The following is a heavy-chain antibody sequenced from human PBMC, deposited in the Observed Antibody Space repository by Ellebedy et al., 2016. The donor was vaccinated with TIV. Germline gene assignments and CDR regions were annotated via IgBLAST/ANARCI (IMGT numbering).Heavy chain of an antibody. D-gene: IGHD3-10*01. Sequence: ASVKVSXXASGYTFTGYYMHWVRQAPGQGLEWMGWINPNSGGTNYAQKFQGWVTMTRDTSISTAYMELSRLRSDDTAVYYCAREAVTGSAYYFDYWGQGTLVTVSS. V-gene: IGHV1-2*04. CDR1: GYTFTGYY. CDR2: INPNSGGT. CDR3: AREAVTGSAYYFDY. J-gene: IGHJ4*02.